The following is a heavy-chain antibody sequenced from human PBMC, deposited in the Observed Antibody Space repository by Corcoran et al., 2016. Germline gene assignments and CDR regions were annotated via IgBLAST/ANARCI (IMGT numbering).Heavy chain of an antibody. Sequence: QVQLVESGGAVVQPGRSLSLSCAASGFTFSSYGMHWVRQASGKGLEWVAVIWYDGSNKYYADSVKGRFTISRDNSKNKLYLQMNSLRGEDTAGYYCARSEDYDGSWTFDYWGQRSLVTASS. D-gene: IGHD3-10*01. CDR2: IWYDGSNK. J-gene: IGHJ4*02. V-gene: IGHV3-33*01. CDR1: GFTFSSYG. CDR3: ARSEDYDGSWTFDY.